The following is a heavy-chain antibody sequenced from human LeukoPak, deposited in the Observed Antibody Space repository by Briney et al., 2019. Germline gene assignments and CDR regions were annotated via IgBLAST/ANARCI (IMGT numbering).Heavy chain of an antibody. CDR2: FDPEDGEP. D-gene: IGHD1-1*01. J-gene: IGHJ5*01. Sequence: ASVKVSCKVSGYSLSELFTHWVRQAPGKGLEWMGGFDPEDGEPICAQKFQGRVTMTEDTSTDTAYMELRSLRSEDTAVYYCATEKDELLDSWGQGTLVTVSS. V-gene: IGHV1-24*01. CDR3: ATEKDELLDS. CDR1: GYSLSELF.